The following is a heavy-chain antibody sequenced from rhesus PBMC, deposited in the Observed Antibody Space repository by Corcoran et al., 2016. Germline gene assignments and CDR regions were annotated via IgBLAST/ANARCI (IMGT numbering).Heavy chain of an antibody. V-gene: IGHV3S16*01. D-gene: IGHD2-15*01. CDR2: ISRASSYI. CDR3: TSGVGPEYFEF. CDR1: GFTFSAYY. Sequence: EVQLVESGGGLVQPGGSLRLSCAASGFTFSAYYMSWVRQAPGKGVEGVSSISRASSYIYYAESVKGRFTISRDNAKNSLSLQMNSLNTEDTAVYYCTSGVGPEYFEFWGQCALVTVSS. J-gene: IGHJ1*01.